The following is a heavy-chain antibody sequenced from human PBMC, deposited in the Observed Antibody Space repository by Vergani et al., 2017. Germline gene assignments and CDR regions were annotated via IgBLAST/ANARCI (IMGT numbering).Heavy chain of an antibody. D-gene: IGHD6-13*01. CDR2: IYHSGST. CDR1: GYSISSGYY. Sequence: QVQLQESGPGLVKPSETLSLTCAVSGYSISSGYYWGWIRQPPGKGLEWIGSIYHSGSTYYNPSLKSRVTISVDTSKNQFSLKLSSVTAADTAVYYCARHLLSRSWYNYYYGMDVWGQGTTVTVSS. J-gene: IGHJ6*02. CDR3: ARHLLSRSWYNYYYGMDV. V-gene: IGHV4-38-2*01.